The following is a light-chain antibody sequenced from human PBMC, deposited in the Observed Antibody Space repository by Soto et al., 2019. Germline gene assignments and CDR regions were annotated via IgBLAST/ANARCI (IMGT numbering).Light chain of an antibody. V-gene: IGLV2-14*01. CDR2: DVN. J-gene: IGLJ2*01. Sequence: QSVLTQPASVSGSPGQSIAISCSGTSSDLGTYDYVSWYQQHPGKAPKLMLFDVNHRPSGVSDRFFGSKSGNTASLTISGXQAEDEADYYCSSYTTSSSVIFGGGTKLTVL. CDR3: SSYTTSSSVI. CDR1: SSDLGTYDY.